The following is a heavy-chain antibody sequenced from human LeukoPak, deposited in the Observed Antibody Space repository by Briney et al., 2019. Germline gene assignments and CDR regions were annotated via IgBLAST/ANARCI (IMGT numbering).Heavy chain of an antibody. J-gene: IGHJ4*02. CDR1: GFTFSSYA. CDR3: ARDGGSGWSPFDY. CDR2: IRDSGSST. V-gene: IGHV3-23*01. Sequence: GGALRLSCAASGFTFSSYAMSWVRQAPGKGLEWVSAIRDSGSSTHYADSVKGRFTISRDNAKNSLYLQMNSLRAEDTAVYYCARDGGSGWSPFDYWGQGTLVTVSS. D-gene: IGHD6-19*01.